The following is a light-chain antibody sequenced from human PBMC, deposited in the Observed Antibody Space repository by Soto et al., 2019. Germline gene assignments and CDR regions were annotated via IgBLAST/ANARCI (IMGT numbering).Light chain of an antibody. V-gene: IGLV2-14*01. J-gene: IGLJ2*01. Sequence: QSVLTQPASVSGSPGQSITISCAGTMRDVGAYNLVSWYQQHPGRAPQLIIYEVRNRPSGISFRFSGSKSGNTASLTISGRQDEDEDDYYYSSYTSISSLIFGGGTKLTVL. CDR1: MRDVGAYNL. CDR2: EVR. CDR3: SSYTSISSLI.